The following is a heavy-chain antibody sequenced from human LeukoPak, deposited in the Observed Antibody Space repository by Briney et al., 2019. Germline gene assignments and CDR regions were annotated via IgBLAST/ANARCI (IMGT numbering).Heavy chain of an antibody. V-gene: IGHV4-34*01. J-gene: IGHJ4*02. CDR3: ARGGSYPTSDDY. CDR2: INHSGTT. Sequence: SETLSLTCTIYGGPFNGYYWSWIRQPPGKGLEWIGEINHSGTTNYNPSLESRVTISVDTSKNQFSLKLSSMTAADTAVYYCARGGSYPTSDDYWGQGTLVTVSS. CDR1: GGPFNGYY. D-gene: IGHD1-26*01.